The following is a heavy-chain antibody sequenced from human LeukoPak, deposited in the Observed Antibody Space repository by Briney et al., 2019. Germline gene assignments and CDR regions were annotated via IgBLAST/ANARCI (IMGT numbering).Heavy chain of an antibody. CDR2: ISGSGGST. J-gene: IGHJ4*02. CDR3: AKAHQLVLLWFGGY. D-gene: IGHD3-10*01. V-gene: IGHV3-23*01. Sequence: GGSLRLSCAASGFTFSSYAMSWVRQAPGKGLEWVSAISGSGGSTYYADSVKGRLTISRDNSKNTLYLQMNSLRAEDTAVYYCAKAHQLVLLWFGGYWGQGTLVTVSS. CDR1: GFTFSSYA.